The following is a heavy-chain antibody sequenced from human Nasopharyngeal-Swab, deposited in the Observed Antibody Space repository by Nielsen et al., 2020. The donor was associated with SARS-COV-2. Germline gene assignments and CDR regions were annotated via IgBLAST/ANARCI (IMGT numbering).Heavy chain of an antibody. CDR3: ARDGDFHGSGRFFDP. V-gene: IGHV4-38-2*02. CDR2: IYHSGAT. J-gene: IGHJ5*02. CDR1: GSSISSGYY. Sequence: SETLSLTCTVSGSSISSGYYWGWMRQPPGKGLEFVGTIYHSGATYYNPSLKSRVTISVDTSKNQISLQLTSVTAADTAVYYCARDGDFHGSGRFFDPWGQGSLVTVSS. D-gene: IGHD3-10*01.